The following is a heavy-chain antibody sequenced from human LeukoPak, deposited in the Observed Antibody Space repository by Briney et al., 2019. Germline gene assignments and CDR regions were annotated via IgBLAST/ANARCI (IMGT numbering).Heavy chain of an antibody. V-gene: IGHV4-34*01. Sequence: SETLSLTCAVYGGSFSGYYWSWIRQPPGKGLEWIGEINDSGSTNYIPSLKSRVTISVDTSKNQFSLKLSSLTAADTAVYFCARGFHWGGYYFDYWGQGTLVTVSS. D-gene: IGHD7-27*01. CDR2: INDSGST. CDR3: ARGFHWGGYYFDY. CDR1: GGSFSGYY. J-gene: IGHJ4*02.